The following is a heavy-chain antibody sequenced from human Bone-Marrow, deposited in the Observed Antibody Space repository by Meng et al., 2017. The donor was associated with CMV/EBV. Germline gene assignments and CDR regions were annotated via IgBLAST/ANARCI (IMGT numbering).Heavy chain of an antibody. J-gene: IGHJ4*02. V-gene: IGHV3-7*01. Sequence: GESLKISCAASGFTFSNYGMHWVRQAPGKGLEWVANINQDGSDDYYVDSVKGRFTISRDNTKNSLYLQMTGLRAEDSAVYYCARHTRSWPGDYWGQGTLVTVSS. CDR2: INQDGSDD. CDR3: ARHTRSWPGDY. CDR1: GFTFSNYG. D-gene: IGHD1-26*01.